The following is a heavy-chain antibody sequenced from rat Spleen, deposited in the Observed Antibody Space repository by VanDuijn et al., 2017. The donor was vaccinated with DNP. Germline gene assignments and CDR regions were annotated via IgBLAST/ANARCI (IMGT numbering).Heavy chain of an antibody. CDR1: GFNFNDYW. J-gene: IGHJ3*01. Sequence: EVKLVESGGGLVQPGRSLKLSCAASGFNFNDYWMGWVRQAPGKGLEWIGEIKKDSSTINYTPSLKDKFTISRDNAQNTLYLQMSKLGSEDTAIYYCARLGWHGWFAYWGQGTLVTVSS. V-gene: IGHV4-2*01. CDR2: IKKDSSTI. CDR3: ARLGWHGWFAY. D-gene: IGHD1-11*01.